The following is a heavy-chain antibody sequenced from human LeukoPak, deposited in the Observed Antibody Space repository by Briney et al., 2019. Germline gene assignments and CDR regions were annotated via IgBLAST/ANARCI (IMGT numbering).Heavy chain of an antibody. CDR3: ARVGSRQVLS. D-gene: IGHD2-15*01. CDR2: ISATGGSA. CDR1: GFTFRNYA. V-gene: IGHV3-23*01. Sequence: GGSLRLSCTASGFTFRNYAMSWVRQAPGKGLEWVSLISATGGSADYADSVKGRFTISRDNSKNTLYLQIHSLRAEDAAVYYCARVGSRQVLSWGQGVLVTVSS. J-gene: IGHJ5*02.